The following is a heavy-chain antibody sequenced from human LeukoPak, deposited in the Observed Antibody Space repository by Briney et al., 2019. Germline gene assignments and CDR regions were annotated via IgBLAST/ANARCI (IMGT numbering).Heavy chain of an antibody. J-gene: IGHJ4*02. V-gene: IGHV4-61*02. CDR3: ASHYYDSSGYYLYFDY. Sequence: SQTLSLTCTVSGNSISSGDNYWSWIRQPAGKGLEWIGRIYTSGSTNYNPSLKSRVTISGDTSKNQFSLKLSSVTAADTAVYYCASHYYDSSGYYLYFDYWGQGTLVTVSS. CDR2: IYTSGST. D-gene: IGHD3-22*01. CDR1: GNSISSGDNY.